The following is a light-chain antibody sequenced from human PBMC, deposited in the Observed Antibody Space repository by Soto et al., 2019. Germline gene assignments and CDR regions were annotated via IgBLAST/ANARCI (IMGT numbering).Light chain of an antibody. CDR3: CSYAGSYSFVV. V-gene: IGLV2-14*01. Sequence: QSVLTQPASVSGSPGQSITISCTGTISDVGAYKFVSWYQQHPGKAPKLMIHEVSNRPSGISNRFSGSKSGNTASLTISGLQAEDEADYYCCSYAGSYSFVVFGGGTKLTVL. J-gene: IGLJ2*01. CDR2: EVS. CDR1: ISDVGAYKF.